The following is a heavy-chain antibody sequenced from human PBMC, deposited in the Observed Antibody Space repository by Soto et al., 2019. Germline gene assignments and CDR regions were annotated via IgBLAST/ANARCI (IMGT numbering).Heavy chain of an antibody. Sequence: EVPLLESGGGLVQPGGSLRLACAASGFSFNSYAMVCVRQAPGKGLEWVSVISARGGSSYFADSVKGRFTISRDNSKNVLSLEMNNLRAEDTATYCCAKGSIEYRASVDRWGQGTVVLVSS. CDR1: GFSFNSYA. CDR2: ISARGGSS. J-gene: IGHJ5*02. D-gene: IGHD3-16*02. CDR3: AKGSIEYRASVDR. V-gene: IGHV3-23*01.